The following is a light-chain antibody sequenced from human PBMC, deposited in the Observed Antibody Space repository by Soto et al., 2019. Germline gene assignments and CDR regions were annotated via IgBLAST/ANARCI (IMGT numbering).Light chain of an antibody. CDR3: QHRET. V-gene: IGKV3-20*01. CDR2: GAS. J-gene: IGKJ3*01. CDR1: QSVSSSY. Sequence: EIVLTQSPGTLSLSPEERATLSCRASQSVSSSYLAWYQQKPGQAPRLLIYGASSRAAGIPDRFSGSGSGTDFTLTISRLEPEDFAVYYCQHRETFGPGTKVDIK.